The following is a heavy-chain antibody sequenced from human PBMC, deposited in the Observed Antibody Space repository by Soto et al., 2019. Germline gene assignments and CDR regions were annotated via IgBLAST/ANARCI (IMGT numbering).Heavy chain of an antibody. V-gene: IGHV4-39*01. D-gene: IGHD6-13*01. J-gene: IGHJ4*02. Sequence: SETLSLTCTVPGGSISSSSYYWGWIRQPPGKGLEWIGSIYYSGSTYYNPSLKSRVTISVDTSKNQFSLKLSSVTAADSAVYYCASSHAGAHITAAVHWGQGTLVTVSS. CDR2: IYYSGST. CDR1: GGSISSSSYY. CDR3: ASSHAGAHITAAVH.